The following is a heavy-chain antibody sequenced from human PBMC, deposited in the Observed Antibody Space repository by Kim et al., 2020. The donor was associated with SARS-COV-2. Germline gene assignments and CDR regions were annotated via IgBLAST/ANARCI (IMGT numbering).Heavy chain of an antibody. D-gene: IGHD3-3*01. V-gene: IGHV4-34*01. CDR3: ARAQHPRRFGYGMDV. Sequence: ALKRRVTISVDPAKNQFSLKLGSVTAADTAVYYCARAQHPRRFGYGMDVWGQGTTVTVSS. J-gene: IGHJ6*02.